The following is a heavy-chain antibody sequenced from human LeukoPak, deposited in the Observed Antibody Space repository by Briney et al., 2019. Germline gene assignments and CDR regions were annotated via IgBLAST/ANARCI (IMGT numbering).Heavy chain of an antibody. CDR3: ARDSTLFYCSSTSCYRGSDAFDI. CDR1: GFTFSSSA. D-gene: IGHD2-2*01. CDR2: ISNDESNK. V-gene: IGHV3-30*03. Sequence: GRSLRLSCAASGFTFSSSAMHWVRQPPGKGLEWVTVISNDESNKYYADSVKGRFTISRDNSKNMLYLQMNSLRTEDTAVYYCARDSTLFYCSSTSCYRGSDAFDIWGQGTMVTVSS. J-gene: IGHJ3*02.